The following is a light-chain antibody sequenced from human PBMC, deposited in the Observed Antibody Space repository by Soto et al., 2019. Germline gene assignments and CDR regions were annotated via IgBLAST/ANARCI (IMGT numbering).Light chain of an antibody. CDR3: QKYDNAPLP. V-gene: IGKV1-27*01. Sequence: DIQMTQSPSSLSASVGDRVTITCRASQGISSYLAWYQQQPGRVPKLLIYGASTLQSGVPSRFSGSGSGTDFTLTINSLQPEDVATYYCQKYDNAPLPFGGGTKVEIK. J-gene: IGKJ4*01. CDR1: QGISSY. CDR2: GAS.